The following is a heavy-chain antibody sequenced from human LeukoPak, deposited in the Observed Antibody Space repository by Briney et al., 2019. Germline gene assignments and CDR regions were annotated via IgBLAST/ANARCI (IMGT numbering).Heavy chain of an antibody. CDR3: ARGTRIAVTGTSQRKKFDF. Sequence: ASVKVSCKASVYTFTSYDINWVRQATGQGLEWMGWMNPNSGNTGYEQKFQGRVTITRNTSIDTAYMELSSLRSEDTAVYYCARGTRIAVTGTSQRKKFDFWGQGTLVTVSS. CDR1: VYTFTSYD. CDR2: MNPNSGNT. V-gene: IGHV1-8*03. J-gene: IGHJ4*02. D-gene: IGHD6-19*01.